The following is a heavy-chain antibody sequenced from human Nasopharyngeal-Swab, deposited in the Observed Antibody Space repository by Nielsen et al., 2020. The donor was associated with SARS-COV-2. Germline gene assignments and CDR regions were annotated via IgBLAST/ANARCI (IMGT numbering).Heavy chain of an antibody. CDR2: IKQDGSEK. D-gene: IGHD2-2*01. Sequence: GGSLRLSCAASGFTFSRYWMSWVRQAPGGGLEWVANIKQDGSEKYYVDSVKGRFTTSRDNAKNSLYLQMNSLRAEDTAVYYCARTVKLVGSTTCYDYWGQGTLVTVSS. J-gene: IGHJ4*02. CDR3: ARTVKLVGSTTCYDY. V-gene: IGHV3-7*01. CDR1: GFTFSRYW.